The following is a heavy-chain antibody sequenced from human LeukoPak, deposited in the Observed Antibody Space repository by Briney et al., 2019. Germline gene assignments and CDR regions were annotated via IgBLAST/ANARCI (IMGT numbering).Heavy chain of an antibody. CDR1: GYTFTSYG. CDR2: ISAYNGNT. V-gene: IGHV1-18*01. CDR3: ARGNVEYDSSGYYSGLYGMDV. Sequence: GASVEVSCKASGYTFTSYGISWVRQAPGQGLEWMGWISAYNGNTNYAQKLQGRVTMTTDTSTSTAYMELGSLRSDDTAVYYCARGNVEYDSSGYYSGLYGMDVWGQGTTVTVSS. D-gene: IGHD3-22*01. J-gene: IGHJ6*02.